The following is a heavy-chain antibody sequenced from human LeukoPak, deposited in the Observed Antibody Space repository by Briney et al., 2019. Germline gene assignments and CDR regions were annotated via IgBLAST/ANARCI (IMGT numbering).Heavy chain of an antibody. V-gene: IGHV3-48*01. CDR1: GFTFSSYS. CDR3: AREVSSGWSGYYLDY. J-gene: IGHJ4*02. CDR2: ISSSSSTI. D-gene: IGHD6-19*01. Sequence: PGGSLRLSCAASGFTFSSYSMNWVRQAPGKGLEWVSYISSSSSTIYYADSVKGRFTISRDNAKNSLYLQMNSLRAEDTAVYYCAREVSSGWSGYYLDYWGQGTLVTVSS.